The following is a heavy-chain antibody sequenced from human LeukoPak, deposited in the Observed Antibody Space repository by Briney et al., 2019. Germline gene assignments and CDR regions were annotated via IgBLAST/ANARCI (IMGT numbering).Heavy chain of an antibody. D-gene: IGHD1-26*01. J-gene: IGHJ4*02. CDR2: ISGSGGST. CDR1: GFTFSSYA. V-gene: IGHV3-23*01. Sequence: GGSLTLSCAASGFTFSSYAMSWVRQAPGKGLEWLSSISGSGGSTYYADSVKGRFTISRDNSNTTQYLQMNSLRAEDTAVDYCAKEEYSGSYIAKYYFDYWGQGTLVTVSS. CDR3: AKEEYSGSYIAKYYFDY.